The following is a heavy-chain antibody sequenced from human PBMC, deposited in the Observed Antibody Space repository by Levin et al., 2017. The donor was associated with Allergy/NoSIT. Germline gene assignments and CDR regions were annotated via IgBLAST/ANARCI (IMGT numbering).Heavy chain of an antibody. V-gene: IGHV3-21*01. J-gene: IGHJ6*02. Sequence: GGSLRLSCAASGFTFSSYSMNWVRQAPGKGLEWVSSISSSSSYIYYADSVKGRFTISRDNAKNSLYLQMNSLRAEDTAVYYCARAPEAGYCSGGSCPDHAPYDYGMDVWGQGTTVTVSS. D-gene: IGHD2-15*01. CDR3: ARAPEAGYCSGGSCPDHAPYDYGMDV. CDR2: ISSSSSYI. CDR1: GFTFSSYS.